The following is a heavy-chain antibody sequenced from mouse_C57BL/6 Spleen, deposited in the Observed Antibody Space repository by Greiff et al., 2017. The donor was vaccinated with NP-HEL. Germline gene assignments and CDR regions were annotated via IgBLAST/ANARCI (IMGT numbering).Heavy chain of an antibody. D-gene: IGHD2-10*02. CDR3: AREGYGNYAFDY. J-gene: IGHJ2*01. CDR2: IHPNSGST. CDR1: GYTFTSYW. Sequence: VQLQQPGAELVKPGASVKLSCKASGYTFTSYWMHWVKQRPGQGLEWIGMIHPNSGSTNYNEKFKSKATLTVDKSSSTAYMQLSSLTSEDSAVYYCAREGYGNYAFDYWGQGTTLTVSS. V-gene: IGHV1-64*01.